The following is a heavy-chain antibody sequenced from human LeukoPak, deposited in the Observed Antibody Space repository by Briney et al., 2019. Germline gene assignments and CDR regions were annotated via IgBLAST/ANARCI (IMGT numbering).Heavy chain of an antibody. J-gene: IGHJ5*02. D-gene: IGHD3-16*01. CDR2: IYYSGST. CDR3: ARLRRRKFDWFDP. V-gene: IGHV4-31*03. CDR1: GGSISSGGYY. Sequence: SETLSLTCTVSGGSISSGGYYWSWIRQHPGKGLEWIGYIYYSGSTYYNPSLKSRVTISVDTSKNQFSLKLSSVTAADTAVYYCARLRRRKFDWFDPWGQGTLVTVSS.